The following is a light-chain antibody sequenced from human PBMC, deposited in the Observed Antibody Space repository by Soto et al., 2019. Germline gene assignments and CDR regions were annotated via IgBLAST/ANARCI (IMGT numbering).Light chain of an antibody. CDR1: ESVHRN. V-gene: IGKV3-15*01. CDR3: HHQSNWPPT. Sequence: EMVMTQSPATLSVSPRERVTLSCRASESVHRNLAWYQQKPGQGPSLLIYYASTRATGVPDRFTGSGSGTEFALTISSLQSEDFGVDHCHHQSNWPPTFGPGTNVEI. J-gene: IGKJ3*01. CDR2: YAS.